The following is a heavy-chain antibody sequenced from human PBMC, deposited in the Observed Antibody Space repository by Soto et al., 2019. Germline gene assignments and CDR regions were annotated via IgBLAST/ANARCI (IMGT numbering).Heavy chain of an antibody. V-gene: IGHV4-59*08. CDR2: IYYSGST. CDR3: ASAAGRGDYYYYYMDV. J-gene: IGHJ6*03. D-gene: IGHD6-13*01. CDR1: GGSISSYY. Sequence: TSETLSLTCTVSGGSISSYYWSWIRQPPGKGLEWIGYIYYSGSTNYNPSLKSRVTISVDTSKNQFSLKLSSVTAADTAVYYCASAAGRGDYYYYYMDVWGKGTTVTVSS.